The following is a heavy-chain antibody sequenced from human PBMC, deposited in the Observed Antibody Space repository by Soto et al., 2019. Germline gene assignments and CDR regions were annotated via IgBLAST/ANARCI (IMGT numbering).Heavy chain of an antibody. CDR2: ISGSGGIT. J-gene: IGHJ4*02. Sequence: DVQLLESGGGLVQPGGYLRLSCAASGFTFSSYAMTWVRQAPGKGLEWVSVISGSGGITYFADSVKGRFTISRDNSKNTLYMQMNNLRAEDTAVYYCAKNRGDDSSGYYYSVDYWGQGTLVTVSS. D-gene: IGHD3-22*01. CDR1: GFTFSSYA. V-gene: IGHV3-23*01. CDR3: AKNRGDDSSGYYYSVDY.